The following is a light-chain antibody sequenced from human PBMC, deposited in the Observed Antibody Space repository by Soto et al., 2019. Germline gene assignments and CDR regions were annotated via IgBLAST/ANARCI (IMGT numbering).Light chain of an antibody. CDR3: QQSNNWPYT. Sequence: EIVMTQSPATLSVSPGERATLSCRASQSVSSNLAWYQQKPGQGPRLLLYGASTRATGIPARFSGSGSGTDFTLTISSLQSEEFAVYYCQQSNNWPYTFGQGTKLEIK. V-gene: IGKV3-15*01. CDR1: QSVSSN. J-gene: IGKJ2*01. CDR2: GAS.